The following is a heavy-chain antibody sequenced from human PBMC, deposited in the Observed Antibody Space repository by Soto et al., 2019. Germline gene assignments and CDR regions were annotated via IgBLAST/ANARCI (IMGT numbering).Heavy chain of an antibody. Sequence: DVQVVESGGGLIQPGGSLRLSCEVSGFSVTANYMSWVRRAPGKGLEWVSVIDSVKGRFSISRDISKNTLYLQMNSLRAEDTAVYYCHGYGYWGQGTLVTVSS. D-gene: IGHD5-12*01. CDR2: I. V-gene: IGHV3-53*01. CDR1: GFSVTANY. J-gene: IGHJ4*02. CDR3: HGYGY.